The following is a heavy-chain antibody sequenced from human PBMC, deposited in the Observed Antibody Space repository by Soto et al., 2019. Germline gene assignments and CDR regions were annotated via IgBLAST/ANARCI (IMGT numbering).Heavy chain of an antibody. J-gene: IGHJ1*01. D-gene: IGHD3-22*01. V-gene: IGHV3-23*01. CDR1: GFSFTTYS. Sequence: EVQLLESGGGLVQPGGSLRPSCAASGFSFTTYSMTWVRQAPGKGLEWVSSISGSGSSTYYADSVKGRFTISRDNSKNTLYLQMDSLRDEDTAIYYCAKDRNYCDGSGYYYVPPEYFHHWGQGTLVTVSS. CDR3: AKDRNYCDGSGYYYVPPEYFHH. CDR2: ISGSGSST.